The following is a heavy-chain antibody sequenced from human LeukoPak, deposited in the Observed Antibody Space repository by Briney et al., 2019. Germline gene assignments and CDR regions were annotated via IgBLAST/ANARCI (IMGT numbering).Heavy chain of an antibody. Sequence: SQTLSLTCAISGDSVSSSGIAWSWVRQSPARGLEWLGKTYYKSKRSNDYAVSVKSRITINPDTSKNQFSLQLNALTPEHTAVYYCARASLQSVYFDYWGQGKLVTVSS. J-gene: IGHJ4*02. V-gene: IGHV6-1*01. CDR3: ARASLQSVYFDY. CDR2: TYYKSKRSN. CDR1: GDSVSSSGIA.